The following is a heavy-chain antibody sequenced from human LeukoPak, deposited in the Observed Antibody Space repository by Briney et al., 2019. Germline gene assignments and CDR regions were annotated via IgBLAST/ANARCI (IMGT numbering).Heavy chain of an antibody. CDR1: GGSFSGYY. Sequence: PSETLSLTCAVYGGSFSGYYWSWIRQPPRPGLEWIGEINHSGSTNYNPSLKSRVTISVDTSKIQFSLKLSSVTAADTAVYYWARGLDFWSGRRYYDMDVWGKGTTVTVSS. D-gene: IGHD3-3*01. V-gene: IGHV4-34*01. J-gene: IGHJ6*03. CDR2: INHSGST. CDR3: ARGLDFWSGRRYYDMDV.